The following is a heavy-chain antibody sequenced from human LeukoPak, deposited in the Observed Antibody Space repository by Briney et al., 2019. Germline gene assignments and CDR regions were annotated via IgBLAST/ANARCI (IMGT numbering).Heavy chain of an antibody. D-gene: IGHD1-26*01. CDR2: ISGSGGST. J-gene: IGHJ4*02. V-gene: IGHV3-23*01. CDR1: GFTFSSYA. Sequence: PGGSLRLSCAASGFTFSSYAMSWVRQAPGKGLEWVASISGSGGSTYYADSVKGRFTISRDNSKNTLYLQMNSLRAEDTAVYYCAKSAEWELLRTYYFDYWGQGTLVTVSS. CDR3: AKSAEWELLRTYYFDY.